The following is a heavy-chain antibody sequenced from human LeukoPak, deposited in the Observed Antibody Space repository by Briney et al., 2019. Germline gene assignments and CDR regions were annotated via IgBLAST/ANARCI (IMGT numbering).Heavy chain of an antibody. Sequence: GGPLRLSCAASGFTFSNFAMSWVRQAPGKGLQWVSAISDSGGGTFYADSVKGRFTISRDNSKNTLYLQMNSLRAEDTAVYYCAKVGVGWVAFEYWGQGTLVTDSS. CDR3: AKVGVGWVAFEY. CDR2: ISDSGGGT. CDR1: GFTFSNFA. D-gene: IGHD3-16*01. V-gene: IGHV3-23*01. J-gene: IGHJ4*02.